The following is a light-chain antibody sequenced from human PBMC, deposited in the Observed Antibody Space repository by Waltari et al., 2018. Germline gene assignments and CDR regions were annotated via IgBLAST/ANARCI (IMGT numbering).Light chain of an antibody. Sequence: QSVLTQPPSASGTPGQRVTISCSGSSSNIGSNPVNWYQQPPGTAPKPLIYSNNQRPSGVPDRFSGSKSGTSASLAISGLQSEDEADYYCAAWDDSLNGPGVFGGGTKLTVL. V-gene: IGLV1-44*01. CDR3: AAWDDSLNGPGV. CDR2: SNN. J-gene: IGLJ2*01. CDR1: SSNIGSNP.